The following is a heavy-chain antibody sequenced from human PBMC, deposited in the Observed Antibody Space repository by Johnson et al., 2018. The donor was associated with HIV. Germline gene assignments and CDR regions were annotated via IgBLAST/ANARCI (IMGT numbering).Heavy chain of an antibody. CDR1: GFIFSDYY. CDR2: ISSSGRTI. D-gene: IGHD6-13*01. V-gene: IGHV3-11*04. CDR3: ARSLSSSWYEGAFDI. Sequence: QVQLVESGGDLVKPGGSLRLSCAASGFIFSDYYMTWIRQAPGKGLESISYISSSGRTIYYADSVKGRFTMSRDNAKKSLYLQMNSLRAGDTAVYYGARSLSSSWYEGAFDIWGQGTMVTVSS. J-gene: IGHJ3*02.